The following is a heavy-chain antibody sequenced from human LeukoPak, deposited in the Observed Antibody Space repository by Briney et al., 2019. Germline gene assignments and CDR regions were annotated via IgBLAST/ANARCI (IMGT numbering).Heavy chain of an antibody. V-gene: IGHV4-4*07. J-gene: IGHJ4*02. CDR3: ARGYSSGWYPFHY. Sequence: SETLSLTCTVSGGSISSSYWSWIRQPAGKGLEWIGRIYTSGSTDYNPSLESRVTISVDKSKNQLSLRLTSVTAADTAVYYRARGYSSGWYPFHYWGQGTLVTVSS. D-gene: IGHD6-19*01. CDR1: GGSISSSY. CDR2: IYTSGST.